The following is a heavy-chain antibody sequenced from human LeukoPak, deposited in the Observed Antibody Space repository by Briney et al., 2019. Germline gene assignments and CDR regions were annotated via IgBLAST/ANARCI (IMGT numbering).Heavy chain of an antibody. D-gene: IGHD3-10*02. CDR1: GFTFTSSA. CDR2: VGSTGGTT. V-gene: IGHV3-23*01. CDR3: AAVPGIIIAGYFAS. J-gene: IGHJ4*02. Sequence: GGSLRLSCVASGFTFTSSAMTWVRQAPGKGLEWVSDVGSTGGTTYYADSVKGRFTISRDNAKNTMILQMNNLRVEDTAVYYCAAVPGIIIAGYFASWGRGTLVAVSA.